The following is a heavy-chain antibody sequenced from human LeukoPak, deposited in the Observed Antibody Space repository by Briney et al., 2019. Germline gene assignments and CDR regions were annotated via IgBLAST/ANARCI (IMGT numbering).Heavy chain of an antibody. J-gene: IGHJ5*02. CDR3: ARGGKQWLLGSVAWFDP. CDR1: GGSISSYY. D-gene: IGHD6-19*01. V-gene: IGHV4-34*01. Sequence: SETLSLTCTVSGGSISSYYWSWIRQPPGKGLEWIGEINHSGSTNYNPSLKSRVTISVDTSKNQFSLKLSSVTAADTAVYYCARGGKQWLLGSVAWFDPWGQGTLVTVSS. CDR2: INHSGST.